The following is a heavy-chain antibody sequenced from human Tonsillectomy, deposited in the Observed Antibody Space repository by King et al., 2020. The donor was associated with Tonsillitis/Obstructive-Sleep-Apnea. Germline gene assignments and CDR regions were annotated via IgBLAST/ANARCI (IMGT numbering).Heavy chain of an antibody. V-gene: IGHV3-7*01. J-gene: IGHJ6*04. CDR3: ARDGGVGEGDV. Sequence: QLVQSGGGLVQPGGSLRLSCAASRFTFSDYWMSWVRQAPGKGPEGVANIEQDGSDKYYVDSVRGRFTISRANAKNSLYLQMNSLRVEDTAVYYCARDGGVGEGDVWGKGTTVTVSS. D-gene: IGHD3-16*01. CDR1: RFTFSDYW. CDR2: IEQDGSDK.